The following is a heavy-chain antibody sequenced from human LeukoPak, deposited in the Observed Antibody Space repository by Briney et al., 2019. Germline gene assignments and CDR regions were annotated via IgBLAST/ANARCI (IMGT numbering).Heavy chain of an antibody. V-gene: IGHV3-66*01. CDR2: IYSGGTT. J-gene: IGHJ1*01. Sequence: GGSLRLSCAASGVTVSSNEMSWGGQAAGKGVEGVSVIYSGGTTYYADSVKGRFTMSRDNSKHTLYLQMHSLRAADTAVHYWASPNSGPFHYSGQGTLVTVPS. CDR3: ASPNSGPFHY. CDR1: GVTVSSNE. D-gene: IGHD2-21*01.